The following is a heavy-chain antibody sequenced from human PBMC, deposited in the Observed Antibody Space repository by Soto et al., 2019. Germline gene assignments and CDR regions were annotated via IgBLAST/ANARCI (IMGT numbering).Heavy chain of an antibody. V-gene: IGHV1-24*01. CDR1: GYTLTELS. CDR3: ATITTGFTILEPVFDY. D-gene: IGHD3-9*01. J-gene: IGHJ4*02. Sequence: ASVKVSCKVSGYTLTELSMHWVRQAPGKGLEWMGGFDPEDGETIYAQKFQGRVTMTEDTSTDTAYMELSSLRSEDTAVYYCATITTGFTILEPVFDYWGQGPLGTSPQ. CDR2: FDPEDGET.